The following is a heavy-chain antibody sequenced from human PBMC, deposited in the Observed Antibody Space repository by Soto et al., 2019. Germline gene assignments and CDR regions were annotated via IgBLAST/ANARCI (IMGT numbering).Heavy chain of an antibody. J-gene: IGHJ4*02. V-gene: IGHV3-30*18. CDR3: AKDFQVATVTYYFDY. D-gene: IGHD4-17*01. CDR1: GFTFSSYG. CDR2: ISDDGGSK. Sequence: GGSLRLSCAASGFTFSSYGMHWVRQAPGKGLEWVAIISDDGGSKYYADSVKGRFTISRDNSKNTLYLQMNSLRAEDTAVYYCAKDFQVATVTYYFDYWGQGTLVTVSS.